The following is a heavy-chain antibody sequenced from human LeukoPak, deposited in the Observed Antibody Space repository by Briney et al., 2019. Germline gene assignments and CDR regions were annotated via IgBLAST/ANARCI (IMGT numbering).Heavy chain of an antibody. D-gene: IGHD6-19*01. CDR2: IYYSGST. CDR3: ARAGGSSGWYGGFDY. CDR1: GGSISSYY. V-gene: IGHV4-59*01. J-gene: IGHJ4*02. Sequence: SETLFLTCTVSGGSISSYYWSWIRQPPGKGLEWIGYIYYSGSTNYNPSLKSRVTISVDTSKNQFSLKLSSVTAADTAVYYCARAGGSSGWYGGFDYWGQGTLVTVSS.